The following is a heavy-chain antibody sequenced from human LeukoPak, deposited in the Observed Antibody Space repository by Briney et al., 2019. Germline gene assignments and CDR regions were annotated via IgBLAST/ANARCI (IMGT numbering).Heavy chain of an antibody. CDR2: INTYDGNT. CDR3: ARDFATWYFDY. D-gene: IGHD2-15*01. J-gene: IGHJ4*02. CDR1: GYTFSSYH. V-gene: IGHV1-18*01. Sequence: ASVKVPCKASGYTFSSYHVSWVRQAPGQGLEWMGWINTYDGNTNYAQNFQGRVAMTTDTSTSTAYMELRSLRSDDTAVYYCARDFATWYFDYWGQGTLVTVSS.